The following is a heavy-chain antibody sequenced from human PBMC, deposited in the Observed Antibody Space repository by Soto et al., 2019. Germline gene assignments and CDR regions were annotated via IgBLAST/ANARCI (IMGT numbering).Heavy chain of an antibody. J-gene: IGHJ4*02. D-gene: IGHD3-16*02. V-gene: IGHV1-18*04. CDR3: ARAPPVWGSYRYIY. CDR2: ISSNNGNT. Sequence: GASVKVSCKASGYTFTSYGIGWVRQAPGQGLEWMGWISSNNGNTNYAQKLQGRVTMTTGTSTSTAYMELRSLRSDDTAVYYRARAPPVWGSYRYIYWGQGTLVTVSS. CDR1: GYTFTSYG.